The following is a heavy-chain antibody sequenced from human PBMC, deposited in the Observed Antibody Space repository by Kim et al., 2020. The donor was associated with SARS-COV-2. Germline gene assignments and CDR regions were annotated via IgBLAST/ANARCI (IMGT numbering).Heavy chain of an antibody. Sequence: GGSLRLSCAASGFTFSSYAMTWVRQAPGKGLEWVSVISNSGSSTYNADSVKGRFTISRDNTRNTLYLQMNSLRADDTAVYYCAKQRYYSGSGTSYYGMDVGGQGTTPTL. V-gene: IGHV3-23*01. CDR1: GFTFSSYA. CDR3: AKQRYYSGSGTSYYGMDV. D-gene: IGHD3-10*01. J-gene: IGHJ6*02. CDR2: ISNSGSST.